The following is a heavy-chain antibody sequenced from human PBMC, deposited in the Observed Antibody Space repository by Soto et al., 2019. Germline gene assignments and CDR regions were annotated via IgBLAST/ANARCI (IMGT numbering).Heavy chain of an antibody. D-gene: IGHD2-15*01. Sequence: PGGSLRLSCAASGFTFSSYAISWVRQAPGRGLEWVSSISGSGGSTYYADSVKGRFTISRDSSKNTLYLQMNSLRADDTALYYCATTVRISSRPVNFDCWGRGIRVAVSS. CDR2: ISGSGGST. CDR1: GFTFSSYA. V-gene: IGHV3-23*01. CDR3: ATTVRISSRPVNFDC. J-gene: IGHJ4*02.